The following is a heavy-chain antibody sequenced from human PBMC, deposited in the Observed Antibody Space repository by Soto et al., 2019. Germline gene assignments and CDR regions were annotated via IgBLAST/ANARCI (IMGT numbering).Heavy chain of an antibody. D-gene: IGHD6-13*01. CDR3: TTIAAAVANYYYRMDV. CDR2: IKSKTDGGTT. V-gene: IGHV3-15*01. J-gene: IGHJ6*02. Sequence: GGSLRLSCAASGFTFSNAWMSWVRQAPGKGLEWVGRIKSKTDGGTTDYAAPVKVRFTISRDDSKNTLYMQMNSLKTEDAAVYYCTTIAAAVANYYYRMDVWGQGTTVTVSS. CDR1: GFTFSNAW.